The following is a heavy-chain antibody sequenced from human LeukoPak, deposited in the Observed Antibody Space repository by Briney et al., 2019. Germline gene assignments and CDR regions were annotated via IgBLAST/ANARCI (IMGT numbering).Heavy chain of an antibody. V-gene: IGHV4-59*01. D-gene: IGHD4-17*01. Sequence: SETLSLTCTVSGGSISSYYWSWIRQPPGKGLEWIGYIYYSGSTNYNPSLKSRVTISADTSKNQFSLKLSSVTAADTAVYYCARLTTYGFDYWGQGTLVTVSS. J-gene: IGHJ4*02. CDR1: GGSISSYY. CDR3: ARLTTYGFDY. CDR2: IYYSGST.